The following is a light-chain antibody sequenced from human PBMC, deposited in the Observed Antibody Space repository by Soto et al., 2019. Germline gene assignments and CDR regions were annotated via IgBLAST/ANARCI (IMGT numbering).Light chain of an antibody. CDR3: KQYNNLPIT. J-gene: IGKJ5*01. Sequence: EIAVKHSTATLSVHPRERATLSCRASQNVLSNLSWYQQKPGRTPRRRLYGASTRASGLPARFSRSGSGTQFTLTTSSLQAEDVPGYYYKQYNNLPITFGQVTRLAI. CDR1: QNVLSN. CDR2: GAS. V-gene: IGKV3-15*01.